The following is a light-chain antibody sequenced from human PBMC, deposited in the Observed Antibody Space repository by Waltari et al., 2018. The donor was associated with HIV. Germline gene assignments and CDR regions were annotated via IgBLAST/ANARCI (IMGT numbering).Light chain of an antibody. Sequence: QSALTQPASVSVSPGPSITIPCTGTSRDVAGSTYVSWYQQHPGKAPKLIIHEVSNPPSGVSNRFSGSKSGNTASLTISGLQAEDEADYYCSSYTSSSTPVVFGGGTKLTVL. CDR2: EVS. J-gene: IGLJ2*01. CDR3: SSYTSSSTPVV. V-gene: IGLV2-14*01. CDR1: SRDVAGSTY.